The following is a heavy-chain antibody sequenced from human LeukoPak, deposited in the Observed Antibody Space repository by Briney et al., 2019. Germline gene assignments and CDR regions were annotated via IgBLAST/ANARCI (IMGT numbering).Heavy chain of an antibody. Sequence: PSETLPLTCTLPGGSISSSSYYWGWIRQPPGKGLEWIGSIYYSGSTYYNPSLKSRVTISVDTSKNQFFLKLSSVTAADTAVYYCARQKVATGYYFDYWGQGTLVTVSS. D-gene: IGHD5-12*01. CDR1: GGSISSSSYY. J-gene: IGHJ4*02. V-gene: IGHV4-39*01. CDR2: IYYSGST. CDR3: ARQKVATGYYFDY.